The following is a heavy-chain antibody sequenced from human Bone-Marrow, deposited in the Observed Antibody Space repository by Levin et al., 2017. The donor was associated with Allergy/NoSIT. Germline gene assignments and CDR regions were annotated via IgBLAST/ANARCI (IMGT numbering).Heavy chain of an antibody. CDR3: ARNGAWSFEF. Sequence: GGSLRLSCASSGFTFSGYWMAWVRQAPGKGLEWVANINRDGGDGYYVDSVKGRFTISRDNARNSLDLQMNSLRVEDTAVYYCARNGAWSFEFWGQGTLVPVSS. J-gene: IGHJ4*02. CDR2: INRDGGDG. CDR1: GFTFSGYW. D-gene: IGHD1-26*01. V-gene: IGHV3-7*02.